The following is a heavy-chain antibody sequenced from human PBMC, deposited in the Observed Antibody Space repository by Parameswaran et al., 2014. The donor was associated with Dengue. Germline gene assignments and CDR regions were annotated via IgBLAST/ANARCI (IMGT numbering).Heavy chain of an antibody. V-gene: IGHV3-69-1*01. CDR2: ISSSGTI. CDR3: ARDRWVAGYYYYGMDV. J-gene: IGHJ6*02. D-gene: IGHD6-19*01. Sequence: RQPPGKGLEWVSYISSSGTIYYADSVKGRFTISRDNAKNSLYLQMNSLRAEDTAVYYCARDRWVAGYYYYGMDVWGQGTTVTVSS.